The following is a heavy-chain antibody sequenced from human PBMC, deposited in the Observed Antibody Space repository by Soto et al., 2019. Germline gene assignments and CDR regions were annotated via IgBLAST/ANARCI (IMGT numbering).Heavy chain of an antibody. D-gene: IGHD2-15*01. J-gene: IGHJ4*02. Sequence: QVQLQQWGAGLLKPSETLSLTCAVYGGSFSGYYWSWIRQPPGKGLEWIGEINHSGSTNYNPSLKSRVTISVDTSKNQFSLKLSSVTAADTAVYYCARSPRRLGYCSGGSCYYFDYWGQGTLVTVSS. CDR3: ARSPRRLGYCSGGSCYYFDY. V-gene: IGHV4-34*01. CDR2: INHSGST. CDR1: GGSFSGYY.